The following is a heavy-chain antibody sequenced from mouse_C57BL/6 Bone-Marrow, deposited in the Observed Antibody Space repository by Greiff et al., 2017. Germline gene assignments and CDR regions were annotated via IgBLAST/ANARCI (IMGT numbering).Heavy chain of an antibody. J-gene: IGHJ3*01. D-gene: IGHD3-2*02. V-gene: IGHV1-54*01. Sequence: QVQLKQSGAELVRPGTSVKVSCKASGYAFTNYLIEWVKQRPGQGLEWIGVINPGSGGTNYNEKFKGKATLTADKSSSTAYMQLSSLTSEDSAVYFCARWRDSSGFAYWGQGTLVTVSA. CDR2: INPGSGGT. CDR1: GYAFTNYL. CDR3: ARWRDSSGFAY.